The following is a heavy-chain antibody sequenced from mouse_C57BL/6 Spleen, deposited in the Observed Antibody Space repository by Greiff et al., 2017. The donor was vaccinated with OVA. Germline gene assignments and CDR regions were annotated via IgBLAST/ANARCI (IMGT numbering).Heavy chain of an antibody. J-gene: IGHJ4*01. CDR3: ARGDDGYYVDD. CDR1: GYTFTSYW. Sequence: QVQLQQPGAELVKPGASVKLSCKASGYTFTSYWMHWVKQRPGQSLEWIGMIHPNSGSTNYNEKFKSKATLTVDKSSSTAYMQLSSLTSEDSAVYYCARGDDGYYVDDWGQGTSVTVSS. V-gene: IGHV1-64*01. D-gene: IGHD2-3*01. CDR2: IHPNSGST.